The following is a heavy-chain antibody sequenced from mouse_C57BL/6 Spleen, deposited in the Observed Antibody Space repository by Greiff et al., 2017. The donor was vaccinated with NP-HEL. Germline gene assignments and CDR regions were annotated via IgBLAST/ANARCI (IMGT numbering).Heavy chain of an antibody. CDR3: ARSGNGYPYYFDY. V-gene: IGHV1-18*01. CDR1: GYTFTDYN. D-gene: IGHD2-2*01. Sequence: EVKLQESGPELVKPGASVKIPCKASGYTFTDYNMDWVKQSHGKSLEWIGDINPNNGGTIYNQKFKGKATLTVAKSSSTAYMELRSLTSEYTAVYYCARSGNGYPYYFDYWGQGTTLTVSS. CDR2: INPNNGGT. J-gene: IGHJ2*01.